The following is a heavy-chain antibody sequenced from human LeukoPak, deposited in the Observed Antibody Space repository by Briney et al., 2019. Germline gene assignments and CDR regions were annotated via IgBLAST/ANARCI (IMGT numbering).Heavy chain of an antibody. V-gene: IGHV1-18*04. CDR1: GYTFTSYY. Sequence: ASVKVSCKASGYTFTSYYMHWVRQAPGQGLEWMGWISAYNGNTNYAQKLQGRVTMTTDTSTSTAYMELRSLRSDDTAVYYCARDPGYSSSLNWFDPWGQGTLVTVSS. CDR2: ISAYNGNT. J-gene: IGHJ5*02. CDR3: ARDPGYSSSLNWFDP. D-gene: IGHD6-13*01.